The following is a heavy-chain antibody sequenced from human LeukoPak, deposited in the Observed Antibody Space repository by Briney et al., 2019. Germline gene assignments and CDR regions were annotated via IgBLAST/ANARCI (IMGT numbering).Heavy chain of an antibody. V-gene: IGHV4-59*01. CDR1: GGSISSYY. CDR3: ARCSYDSSGYRFDY. CDR2: IYYSGST. J-gene: IGHJ4*02. D-gene: IGHD3-22*01. Sequence: SETLSLTCTVSGGSISSYYWSWIRQPPGKGLERIGYIYYSGSTNYNPSLKSRVTISVDTSKNQFSLKLSSVTAADTAVYYCARCSYDSSGYRFDYWGQGTLVTVSS.